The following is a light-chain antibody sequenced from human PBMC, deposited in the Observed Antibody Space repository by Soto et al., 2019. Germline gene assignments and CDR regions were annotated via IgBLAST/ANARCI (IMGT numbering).Light chain of an antibody. CDR2: DVS. J-gene: IGKJ1*01. CDR3: QQYQSDTWT. CDR1: QSISRW. V-gene: IGKV1-5*01. Sequence: DIQMTQSPSTLSASVGDRVTITCRASQSISRWQAWYQQKPGKAPKLLLYDVSTLERGVPSRFSGSGSATEFTLTISDLQPDDFATYYCQQYQSDTWTFGQGTKVDIK.